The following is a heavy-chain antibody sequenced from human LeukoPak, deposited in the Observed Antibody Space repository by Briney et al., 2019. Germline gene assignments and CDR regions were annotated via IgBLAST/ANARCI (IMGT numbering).Heavy chain of an antibody. CDR1: GFTLSAYG. J-gene: IGHJ4*02. V-gene: IGHV3-30*19. CDR2: ISYDGSNK. Sequence: GRSLRLSCATSGFTLSAYGMHWVRQAPGKGLEWVAVISYDGSNKYYADSVKGRFTISRDNSKNTLYLQMNSLRAEDTAVYYCARDGYDSSGYYMDYWGQGTLVTVSS. CDR3: ARDGYDSSGYYMDY. D-gene: IGHD3-22*01.